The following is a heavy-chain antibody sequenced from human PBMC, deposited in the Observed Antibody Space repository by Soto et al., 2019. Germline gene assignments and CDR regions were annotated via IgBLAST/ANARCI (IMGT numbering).Heavy chain of an antibody. CDR1: GYTFISYS. J-gene: IGHJ6*02. V-gene: IGHV1-18*01. CDR3: ARDILTRFPWGSATAQYSHYGMEV. D-gene: IGHD3-16*01. Sequence: QVQLVQSGSEMKKPGTSVKVSCKASGYTFISYSISWVRQAPGQGLEWLGRITTYNGDTNYAQRCQGRVSMTADTSTNTAYMDLGSLTFDDTAVYYCARDILTRFPWGSATAQYSHYGMEVWGQGTTVTVSS. CDR2: ITTYNGDT.